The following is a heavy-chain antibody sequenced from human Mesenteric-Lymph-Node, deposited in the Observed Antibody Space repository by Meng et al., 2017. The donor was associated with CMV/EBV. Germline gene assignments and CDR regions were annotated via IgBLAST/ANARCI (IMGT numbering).Heavy chain of an antibody. CDR2: IFYTGNT. J-gene: IGHJ4*02. CDR1: GYITSGGYY. CDR3: ASYYYGRAAFDY. V-gene: IGHV4-31*03. D-gene: IGHD3-22*01. Sequence: CTVSGYITSGGYYWGWIRQLPGKGLEWIGYIFYTGNTYYNPSLQNRLIISIDKSRSQFSLKLTSVTAADTARYFCASYYYGRAAFDYWGQGTLVTVSS.